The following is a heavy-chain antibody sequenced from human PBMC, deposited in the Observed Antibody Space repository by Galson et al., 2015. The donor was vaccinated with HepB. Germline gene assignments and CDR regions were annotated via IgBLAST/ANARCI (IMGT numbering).Heavy chain of an antibody. J-gene: IGHJ3*02. CDR3: SRDMGGDYGGNSGAFDI. D-gene: IGHD4-23*01. CDR2: IKQDGRDK. CDR1: GFTFSSYW. Sequence: SLRLSCAVSGFTFSSYWMTGVRQAPRTGLEWVANIKQDGRDKYSVDSVKGRLNISRDNAKDALYLQMNILRAEDTGVYYCSRDMGGDYGGNSGAFDIWGQGTMVTVSS. V-gene: IGHV3-7*01.